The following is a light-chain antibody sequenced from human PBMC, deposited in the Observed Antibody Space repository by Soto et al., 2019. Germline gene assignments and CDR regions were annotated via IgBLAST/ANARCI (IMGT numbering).Light chain of an antibody. CDR1: QGIRND. CDR3: LQDYNFPLT. V-gene: IGKV1-6*01. Sequence: AIQMTQSPSSLSASVGDRVTITCRASQGIRNDLRWYQQKPGKAPNLLIYAASSLQSGVPSRFSGSGSGTDFTLTNSSLQTEDVATYYCLQDYNFPLTFGGGTKVEIK. CDR2: AAS. J-gene: IGKJ4*01.